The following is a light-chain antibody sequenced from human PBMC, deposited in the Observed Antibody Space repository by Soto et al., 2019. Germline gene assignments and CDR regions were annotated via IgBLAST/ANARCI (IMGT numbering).Light chain of an antibody. J-gene: IGLJ3*02. V-gene: IGLV2-14*01. CDR1: SSDVGAYDF. Sequence: QSALTQPASVSGSPGQSITISCTGTSSDVGAYDFVSWYQQHPGKAPQVIIYEVSNRPSGISYRFSGSKSGNTASLTISGLQAEDEADYYCLSFTTATTWVFGGGTKLTVL. CDR3: LSFTTATTWV. CDR2: EVS.